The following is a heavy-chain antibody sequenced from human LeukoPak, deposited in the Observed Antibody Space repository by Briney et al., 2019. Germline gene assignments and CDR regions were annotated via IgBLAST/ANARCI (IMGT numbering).Heavy chain of an antibody. CDR2: IIQDGSEK. CDR3: ARLRIGSGWTLCYFDY. J-gene: IGHJ4*02. V-gene: IGHV3-7*04. D-gene: IGHD6-19*01. Sequence: GGSLRLSCAASGFTFSAYWMTWVRQAPGKGLEWVANIIQDGSEKYYVDSVKGRFTISRDNAKNSLYLQMNSLRAEDTAVYYCARLRIGSGWTLCYFDYWGQGTLVTVAS. CDR1: GFTFSAYW.